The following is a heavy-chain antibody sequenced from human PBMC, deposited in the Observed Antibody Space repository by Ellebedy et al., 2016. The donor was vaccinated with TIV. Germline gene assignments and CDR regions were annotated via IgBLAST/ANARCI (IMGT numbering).Heavy chain of an antibody. CDR3: SRVRPSTEEVTSRFDP. J-gene: IGHJ5*02. CDR1: GDSMNGLY. D-gene: IGHD5/OR15-5a*01. CDR2: IYYRGSA. V-gene: IGHV4-59*11. Sequence: MPSETLSLTCTVSGDSMNGLYWSWIRQPPGKGLEWIGYIYYRGSATYNPSLKSRVIISVDTSKHPFSLRLSSVTAADTAVYYGSRVRPSTEEVTSRFDPWGQGTLVTVSS.